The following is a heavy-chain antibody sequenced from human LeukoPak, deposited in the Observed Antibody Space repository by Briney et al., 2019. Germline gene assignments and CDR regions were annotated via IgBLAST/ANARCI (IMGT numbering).Heavy chain of an antibody. CDR2: ISGTGDTI. Sequence: GGSLNLSCAASGFTFSGYAMNWVRPAPGKGLEWVSGISGTGDTIHYADSVKGRFTISRDNSKNTLYLQMNSLRAEDTAVYYCAKCQGSSSPWDYWGQGTLVTVSS. V-gene: IGHV3-23*01. CDR3: AKCQGSSSPWDY. D-gene: IGHD6-13*01. CDR1: GFTFSGYA. J-gene: IGHJ4*02.